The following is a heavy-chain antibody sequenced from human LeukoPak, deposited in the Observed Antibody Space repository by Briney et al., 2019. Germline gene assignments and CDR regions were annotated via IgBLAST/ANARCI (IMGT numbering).Heavy chain of an antibody. V-gene: IGHV4-34*01. Sequence: KSSETLSLTCGVYGGSFSGYYWSWIRQPPGKGLEWIGGINHSGSTNYNPSLKSRVTTSVDTSKNQFSLKLRSVTAADTAVYYCARVPNYYGSGSYRKGRWFDSWGQGTLVTVSS. D-gene: IGHD3-10*01. CDR3: ARVPNYYGSGSYRKGRWFDS. CDR1: GGSFSGYY. J-gene: IGHJ5*01. CDR2: INHSGST.